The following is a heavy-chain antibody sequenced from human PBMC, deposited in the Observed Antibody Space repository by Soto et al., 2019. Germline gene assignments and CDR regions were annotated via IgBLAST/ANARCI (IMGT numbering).Heavy chain of an antibody. CDR3: ARHHGPTTSENWFDP. CDR2: ISTYSGDT. J-gene: IGHJ5*02. V-gene: IGHV1-18*01. D-gene: IGHD5-12*01. Sequence: QVHLVQSGVEVKTPGASVKVSCQASGYTFFTYDISWVRQAPGQGLEWMGWISTYSGDTKYAQKFQGRVTMTTDTSTTTAYRELMSLRSDDTAVYYCARHHGPTTSENWFDPWGQGTLVTFSS. CDR1: GYTFFTYD.